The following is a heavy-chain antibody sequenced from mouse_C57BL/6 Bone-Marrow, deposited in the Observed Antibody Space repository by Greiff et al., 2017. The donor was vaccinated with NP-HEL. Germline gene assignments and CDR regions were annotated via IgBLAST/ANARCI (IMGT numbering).Heavy chain of an antibody. CDR3: ARRTMVVATDWYFDV. J-gene: IGHJ1*03. CDR2: ISNGGGST. CDR1: GFTFSDYY. D-gene: IGHD1-1*01. V-gene: IGHV5-12*01. Sequence: EVQLVESGGGLVQPGGSLKLSCAASGFTFSDYYMYWVRQTPEKRLEWVAYISNGGGSTYYPDTVKGRFTISRDNAKNTLYLQMSRLKSEDTAMYYCARRTMVVATDWYFDVWGTGTTVTVSS.